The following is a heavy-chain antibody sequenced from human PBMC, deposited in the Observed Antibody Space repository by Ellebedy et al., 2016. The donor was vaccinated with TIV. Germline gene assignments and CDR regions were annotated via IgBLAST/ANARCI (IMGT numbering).Heavy chain of an antibody. CDR2: ISSSSTI. Sequence: GGSLRLXXAASGFTFSSYSMNWVRQAPGKGLEWVSYISSSSTIYYADSVKGRFTISRDNSKNTLYLQMNSLRAEDTAVYYCAREGDGYDYWGQGTLVTVSS. D-gene: IGHD5-24*01. J-gene: IGHJ4*02. CDR3: AREGDGYDY. CDR1: GFTFSSYS. V-gene: IGHV3-48*01.